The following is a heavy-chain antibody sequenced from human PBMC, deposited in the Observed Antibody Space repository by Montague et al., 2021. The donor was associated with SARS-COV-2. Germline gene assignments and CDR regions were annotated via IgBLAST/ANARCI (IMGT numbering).Heavy chain of an antibody. CDR1: GDSIRSYH. V-gene: IGHV4-59*13. J-gene: IGHJ6*02. Sequence: SETLSLTCTVSGDSIRSYHWTWIRQPPGKGLEWIGRISDSGRTIYNPSLKRRVTISVDTSKNQFFLNLRSMVAADTAIYYCTRDRRIAAADNYYYGMDVWGPGTTVTVSS. CDR2: ISDSGRT. D-gene: IGHD6-13*01. CDR3: TRDRRIAAADNYYYGMDV.